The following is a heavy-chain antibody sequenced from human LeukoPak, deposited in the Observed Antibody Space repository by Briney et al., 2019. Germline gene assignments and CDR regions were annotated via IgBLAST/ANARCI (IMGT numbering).Heavy chain of an antibody. CDR3: ARDGREVTPHNWFDP. D-gene: IGHD4-23*01. V-gene: IGHV4-39*07. Sequence: SETLSLTCTVSGGSISSSSYYWGWIRQPPGKGLEWIGSIYYSGSTYYNPSLKSRVTISVDTSKNQFSLKLSSVTVADTAVYYCARDGREVTPHNWFDPWGQGTLSPSPQ. CDR1: GGSISSSSYY. CDR2: IYYSGST. J-gene: IGHJ5*02.